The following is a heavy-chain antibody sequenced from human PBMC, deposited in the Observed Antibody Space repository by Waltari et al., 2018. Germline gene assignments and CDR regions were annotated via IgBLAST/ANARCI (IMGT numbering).Heavy chain of an antibody. CDR3: AKEKGYYYGSGSYGY. J-gene: IGHJ4*02. CDR2: ISGSGGST. Sequence: EVQLVESGGGLVQPGGSLRLSCAASGFTFSSYAMSWVRQAPGKGREGVSAISGSGGSTYYADSVKGRFTISRDNSKNTLYLQMYSLRAEDTAVYYCAKEKGYYYGSGSYGYWGQGTLVTVSS. D-gene: IGHD3-10*01. CDR1: GFTFSSYA. V-gene: IGHV3-23*04.